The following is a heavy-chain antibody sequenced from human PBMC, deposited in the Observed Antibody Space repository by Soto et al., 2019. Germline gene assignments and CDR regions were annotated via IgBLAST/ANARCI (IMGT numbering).Heavy chain of an antibody. CDR2: INPNSGGT. V-gene: IGHV1-2*02. D-gene: IGHD6-13*01. Sequence: ASVKVSCKASGYTFTGYYMHWVRQAPGQGLEWMGWINPNSGGTNYAQKFQGRVTMTRDTSISTAYMELSRLRSDDTAVYYCATADPGRKQLSWFDPWGQGTLVTISS. J-gene: IGHJ5*02. CDR1: GYTFTGYY. CDR3: ATADPGRKQLSWFDP.